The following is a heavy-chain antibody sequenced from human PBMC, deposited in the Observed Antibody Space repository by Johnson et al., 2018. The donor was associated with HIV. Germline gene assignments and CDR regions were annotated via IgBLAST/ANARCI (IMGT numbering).Heavy chain of an antibody. V-gene: IGHV3-11*04. J-gene: IGHJ3*02. Sequence: QVQLVESGGGFIQPGASLRLSCAASGFMFSDYSMSWVRQAPGKGLEWVSCISTSGSSIFYADSVKGRFAISRDDAANSLYLQMNSLRAEDTAVYYCAREGEGDAFDIWGQGTIVTVSS. D-gene: IGHD3-16*01. CDR3: AREGEGDAFDI. CDR2: ISTSGSSI. CDR1: GFMFSDYS.